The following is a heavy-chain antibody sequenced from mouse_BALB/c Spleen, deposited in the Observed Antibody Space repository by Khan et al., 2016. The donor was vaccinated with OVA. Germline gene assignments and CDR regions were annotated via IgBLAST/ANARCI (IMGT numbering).Heavy chain of an antibody. J-gene: IGHJ2*01. Sequence: VQLQESGAELAKPGASVKMSCKASGYTFTTYWLHWVKQRPGQGLEWIGYINPTSGYTDYNAKFKDKATLSADKSSSTAYMQLSSLPSEDSAVYSCTRDRIDYWGQGTTLTVSA. V-gene: IGHV1-7*01. CDR1: GYTFTTYW. CDR2: INPTSGYT. CDR3: TRDRIDY.